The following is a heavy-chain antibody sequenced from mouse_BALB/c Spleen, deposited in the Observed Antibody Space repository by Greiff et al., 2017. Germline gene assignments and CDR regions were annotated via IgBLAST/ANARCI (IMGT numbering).Heavy chain of an antibody. V-gene: IGHV5-17*02. J-gene: IGHJ1*01. Sequence: EVQLVESGGGLVQPGGSRKLSCAASGFTFSSFGMHWVRQAPEKGLEWVAYISSGSSTIYYADTVKGRFTISRDNPKNTLFLQMTSLRSEDTAMYYCARDYYYGSSWYFDVWGAGTTVTVSS. CDR2: ISSGSSTI. D-gene: IGHD1-1*01. CDR3: ARDYYYGSSWYFDV. CDR1: GFTFSSFG.